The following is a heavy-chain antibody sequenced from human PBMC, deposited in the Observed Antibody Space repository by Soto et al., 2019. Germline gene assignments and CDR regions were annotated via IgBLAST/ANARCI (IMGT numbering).Heavy chain of an antibody. CDR1: GFTFSSYA. Sequence: EVQLLESGGGLVQPGGSLRLSCAASGFTFSSYAMSWVRQAPGKGLEWVSAISGSGGSTYYADSVKGRFTISRDNSKNTLYLQMNSLRAEDTAVYYCAKEPDYYGSGSYYPGFLFDYWGQGTLVTVSS. CDR2: ISGSGGST. V-gene: IGHV3-23*01. D-gene: IGHD3-10*01. J-gene: IGHJ4*02. CDR3: AKEPDYYGSGSYYPGFLFDY.